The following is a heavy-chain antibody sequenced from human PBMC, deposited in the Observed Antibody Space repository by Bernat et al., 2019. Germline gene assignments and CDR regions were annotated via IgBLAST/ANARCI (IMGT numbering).Heavy chain of an antibody. CDR1: GFTVSSYY. D-gene: IGHD6-19*01. CDR3: ARDPYSTGYFDF. V-gene: IGHV3-53*02. Sequence: EVQLVETGGGLIQPGGSLRLSCAASGFTVSSYYMNLVRQAPGKGLEWVSIILGGGSTFYTDSVKGRFTISRDSSRNTLYLQMNSLRAEDTAVYYCARDPYSTGYFDFWGQGILVTVSS. CDR2: ILGGGST. J-gene: IGHJ4*02.